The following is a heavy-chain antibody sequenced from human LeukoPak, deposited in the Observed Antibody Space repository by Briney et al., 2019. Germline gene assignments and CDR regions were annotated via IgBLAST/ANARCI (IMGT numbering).Heavy chain of an antibody. D-gene: IGHD2-15*01. V-gene: IGHV3-7*01. J-gene: IGHJ4*02. Sequence: GGSLRLSCAASGFGISTYWMTWVRQAPGKGLEWVANIKQDGSEEYYVDSVKGRFTVSRDNAKNSLYLQMNSLRAEDTAVYYCASWVGCDYWGQGTLVTVSS. CDR2: IKQDGSEE. CDR1: GFGISTYW. CDR3: ASWVGCDY.